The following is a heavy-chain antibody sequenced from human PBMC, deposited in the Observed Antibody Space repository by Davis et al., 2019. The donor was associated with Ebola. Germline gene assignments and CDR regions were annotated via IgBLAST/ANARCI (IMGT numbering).Heavy chain of an antibody. CDR3: TTTVVTHGRTFDI. D-gene: IGHD4-23*01. CDR2: ISSNGGST. J-gene: IGHJ3*02. V-gene: IGHV3-64D*08. Sequence: GESLKISCSASGFTFSSYAMHWVRQAPGKGLEYVSAISSNGGSTCYADSVKGRFTISRDNSKNTLYLQMSSLRAEDTAVYYCTTTVVTHGRTFDIWGQGTMVTVSS. CDR1: GFTFSSYA.